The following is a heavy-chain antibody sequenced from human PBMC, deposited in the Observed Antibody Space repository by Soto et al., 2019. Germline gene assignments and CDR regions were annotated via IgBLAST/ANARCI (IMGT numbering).Heavy chain of an antibody. Sequence: GGSLRLSCAASGFTFSSYAMHWVRQAPGKGLEWVAVISYDGSNKYYADSVKGRFTISRDNSKNTLYLQMNSLRAEDTAVYYCARDKQEGYSYAPDWGQGTLVTVSS. CDR3: ARDKQEGYSYAPD. CDR2: ISYDGSNK. CDR1: GFTFSSYA. D-gene: IGHD5-18*01. J-gene: IGHJ4*02. V-gene: IGHV3-30-3*01.